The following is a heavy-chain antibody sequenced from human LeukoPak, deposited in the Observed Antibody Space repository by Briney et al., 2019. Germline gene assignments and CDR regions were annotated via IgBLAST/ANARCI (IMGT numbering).Heavy chain of an antibody. CDR2: IRYDGSDK. Sequence: GGSLRLSCAASGFTFSNYGIHWVRQAPGKGLEWVAFIRYDGSDKYYAEFVKGRFTISRDNAKNSLYLQMNSLRAEDMALYYCAKGMYSGRRGYFDYWGQGTLVTVSS. CDR3: AKGMYSGRRGYFDY. J-gene: IGHJ4*02. CDR1: GFTFSNYG. D-gene: IGHD1-26*01. V-gene: IGHV3-30*02.